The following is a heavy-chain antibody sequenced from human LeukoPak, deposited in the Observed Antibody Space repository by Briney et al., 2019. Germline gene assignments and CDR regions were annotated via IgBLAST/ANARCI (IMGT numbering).Heavy chain of an antibody. D-gene: IGHD6-19*01. CDR2: VNGGGGST. Sequence: GGSLRLSCAASGFTFSSYAMSWVRQAPGKGLEWVSGVNGGGGSTYYADSVKGRFTISRDNSKNTLFLQMNSLRAEDTAVYYCAKDRIAVADDFDYWGQGTLVTVSS. CDR3: AKDRIAVADDFDY. J-gene: IGHJ4*02. V-gene: IGHV3-23*01. CDR1: GFTFSSYA.